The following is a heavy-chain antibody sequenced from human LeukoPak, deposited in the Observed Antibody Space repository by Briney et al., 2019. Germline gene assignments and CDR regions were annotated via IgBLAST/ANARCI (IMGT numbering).Heavy chain of an antibody. CDR1: GFTFSSYA. J-gene: IGHJ4*02. CDR2: ISYDGINK. Sequence: GGSLRLSCAASGFTFSSYAMHWVRQAPGKGLEWVAVISYDGINKYYSDSVQGRFTISRDNSKNTLYLQMNSLRAEDTAVYYCAREHSAEYYFDYWGQGTLVTVSS. CDR3: AREHSAEYYFDY. D-gene: IGHD6-13*01. V-gene: IGHV3-30*04.